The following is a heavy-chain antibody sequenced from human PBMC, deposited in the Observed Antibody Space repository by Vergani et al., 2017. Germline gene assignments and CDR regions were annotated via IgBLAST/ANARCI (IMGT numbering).Heavy chain of an antibody. CDR1: GFTFSSYA. D-gene: IGHD5-24*01. V-gene: IGHV3-30-3*01. J-gene: IGHJ4*02. Sequence: QVQLVESGGGVVQPGRSLRLSCAASGFTFSSYAMHWVRQAPGKGLEWVAVISYDGSNKYYADSVKGRFTISRDNAKNSLYLQMNSLGAEDTAVYYCARDKLFRDGYKKTWRGAIDYWGQGTLVTVSS. CDR3: ARDKLFRDGYKKTWRGAIDY. CDR2: ISYDGSNK.